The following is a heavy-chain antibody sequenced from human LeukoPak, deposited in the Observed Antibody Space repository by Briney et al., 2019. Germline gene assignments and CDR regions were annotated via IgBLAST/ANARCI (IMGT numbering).Heavy chain of an antibody. CDR2: ISYDGSNK. Sequence: HPGGSLRLSCAASGFTFSSYAMHWVRQAPGKGLEWVAVISYDGSNKYYADSVKGRFTISRDNSKNTPYLQMNSLRAEDTAVYYCARGRGGSYYPDYFDYWGQGTLVTVSS. CDR1: GFTFSSYA. J-gene: IGHJ4*02. V-gene: IGHV3-30-3*01. CDR3: ARGRGGSYYPDYFDY. D-gene: IGHD1-26*01.